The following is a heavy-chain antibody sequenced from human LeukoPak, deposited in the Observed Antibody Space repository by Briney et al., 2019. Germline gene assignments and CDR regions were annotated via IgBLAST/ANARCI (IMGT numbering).Heavy chain of an antibody. V-gene: IGHV4-59*01. J-gene: IGHJ6*03. CDR1: GGSISNYY. Sequence: SETLSLTCTVSGGSISNYYWSWIRQPPGKGRERMGYIYDSWRTHYHPSLNSRVTISVDTSKTQFSLRLSSVTAADTAVYYCARGGSYYDFWSSYYDYYYYMDVWGKGAPVTVSS. D-gene: IGHD3-3*01. CDR2: IYDSWRT. CDR3: ARGGSYYDFWSSYYDYYYYMDV.